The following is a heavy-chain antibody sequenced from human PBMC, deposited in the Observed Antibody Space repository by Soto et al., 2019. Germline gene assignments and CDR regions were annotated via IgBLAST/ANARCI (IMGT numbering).Heavy chain of an antibody. V-gene: IGHV4-39*01. D-gene: IGHD6-19*01. CDR1: GGSISSSSYY. CDR2: IYYSGST. CDR3: ARRRGQWLVLGSAFDI. J-gene: IGHJ3*02. Sequence: QLQLQESGPGLVKPSETLSLTCTVSGGSISSSSYYWGWIRQPPGTGLEWIGSIYYSGSTYYNPSLKSRLTISVDTSKNQFSLKLSSVTAADTAVYYCARRRGQWLVLGSAFDIWGQGTMVTVSS.